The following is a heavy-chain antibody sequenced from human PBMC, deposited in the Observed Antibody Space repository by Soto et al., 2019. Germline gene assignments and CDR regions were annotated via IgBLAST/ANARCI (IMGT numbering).Heavy chain of an antibody. CDR1: GYSFTSYW. V-gene: IGHV5-51*01. Sequence: GESLKISCKGSGYSFTSYWIGWVRQMPGKGLEWMGIIYPGDSDTRYSPSFQGRFTISRDNTKNSLYLQMNSLRAEDTAVYYCARGHRYGMDVWGQGTTVTVSS. J-gene: IGHJ6*02. CDR2: IYPGDSDT. CDR3: ARGHRYGMDV.